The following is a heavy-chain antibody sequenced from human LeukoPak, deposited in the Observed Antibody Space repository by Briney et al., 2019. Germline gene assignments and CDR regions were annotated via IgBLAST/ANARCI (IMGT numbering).Heavy chain of an antibody. D-gene: IGHD6-19*01. Sequence: PGGSLRLSCAASGFTFSSYAMSWVRQAPGKGLEWVSAISGSGGSTYYADSVKSRFTISRDNSKNTLYLQMNSLRAEDTAVYYCAKARISGIAVAGIWGQGTLVTVSS. CDR2: ISGSGGST. J-gene: IGHJ4*02. CDR3: AKARISGIAVAGI. CDR1: GFTFSSYA. V-gene: IGHV3-23*01.